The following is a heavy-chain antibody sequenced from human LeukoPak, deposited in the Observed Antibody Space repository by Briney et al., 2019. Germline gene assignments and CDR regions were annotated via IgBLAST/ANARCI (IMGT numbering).Heavy chain of an antibody. CDR2: MNPNSGNT. Sequence: ASVKVSCKASGYTFTSYDINWVRPATGQGLEWMGWMNPNSGNTGYAQKFQGRVTMTRNTSISTAYMELSSLRSEDTAVYYCARGRSSAAATPPAYWGQGTLVTVSS. CDR1: GYTFTSYD. CDR3: ARGRSSAAATPPAY. D-gene: IGHD6-13*01. V-gene: IGHV1-8*01. J-gene: IGHJ4*02.